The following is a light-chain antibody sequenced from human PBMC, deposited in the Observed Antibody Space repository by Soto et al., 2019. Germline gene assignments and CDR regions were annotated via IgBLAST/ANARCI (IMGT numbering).Light chain of an antibody. V-gene: IGLV2-14*01. Sequence: QSALTQPASVSGYPGQSITISCTGTSSDVGGYNYVSWYQQHPGKAPKLMIYDVSNRPSGVSNRFSGSKSGNTASLTISGLQAEDEADYYCSSYTSSSTPVFGGGTQLTVL. CDR1: SSDVGGYNY. CDR2: DVS. CDR3: SSYTSSSTPV. J-gene: IGLJ2*01.